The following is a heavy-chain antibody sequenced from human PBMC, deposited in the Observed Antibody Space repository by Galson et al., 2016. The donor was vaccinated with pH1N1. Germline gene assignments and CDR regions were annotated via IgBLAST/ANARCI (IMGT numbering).Heavy chain of an antibody. CDR1: GDIFINYP. J-gene: IGHJ2*01. CDR3: ARGGGTYYQTYWYFNL. CDR2: IMPIFDKP. D-gene: IGHD3-22*01. V-gene: IGHV1-69*05. Sequence: SVKVSCKASGDIFINYPISWVRQAPGQGLEWMGGIMPIFDKPTYAQQFQGRVTITTDKSTSTTYMVLSSLRSEDTAVYYCARGGGTYYQTYWYFNLWGRGTLVTVSS.